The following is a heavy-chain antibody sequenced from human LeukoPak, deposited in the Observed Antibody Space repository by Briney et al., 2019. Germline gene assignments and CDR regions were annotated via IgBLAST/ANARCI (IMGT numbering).Heavy chain of an antibody. J-gene: IGHJ3*02. V-gene: IGHV1-2*06. Sequence: ASVKVSCKASGYTFTSYGISWVRQAPGQGLEWMGRINPNSGGTNYAQKFQGRVTMTRDTSISTAYMELSRLRSDDTAVYYCARVRRGTDHDAFDIWGQGTMVTVSS. CDR2: INPNSGGT. CDR3: ARVRRGTDHDAFDI. CDR1: GYTFTSYG. D-gene: IGHD3/OR15-3a*01.